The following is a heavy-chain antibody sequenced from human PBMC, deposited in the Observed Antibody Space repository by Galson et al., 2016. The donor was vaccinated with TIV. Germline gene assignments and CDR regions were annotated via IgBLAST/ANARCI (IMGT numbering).Heavy chain of an antibody. D-gene: IGHD6-6*01. Sequence: SLRLSCAASGFSFIDYSMSWVRQAPGTGLEWVASMKEEGTEQYNVNAVKGRFTISRDGAGNSVYLQMNSLRVEDTAVYYCARDRGFSSWSWTFNSWGQGTLVTVSS. V-gene: IGHV3-7*01. CDR1: GFSFIDYS. CDR2: MKEEGTEQ. J-gene: IGHJ5*01. CDR3: ARDRGFSSWSWTFNS.